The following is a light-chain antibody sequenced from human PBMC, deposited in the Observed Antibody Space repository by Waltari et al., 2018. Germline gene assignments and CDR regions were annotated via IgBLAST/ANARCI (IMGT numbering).Light chain of an antibody. CDR3: QQYYDIPYT. J-gene: IGKJ2*01. CDR2: WAS. Sequence: DIVMTQSPDSLAVSLGERAPINCRSGQTVLDSSNNKNYVAWDQQKTGQPPKLLSYWASTRESGVPCRVSGSGSGTEFTLTVSSLQAEDVAVYYCQQYYDIPYTFGQGTKLEI. CDR1: QTVLDSSNNKNY. V-gene: IGKV4-1*01.